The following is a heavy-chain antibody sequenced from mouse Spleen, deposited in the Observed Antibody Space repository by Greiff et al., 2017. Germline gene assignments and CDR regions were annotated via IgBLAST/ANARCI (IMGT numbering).Heavy chain of an antibody. J-gene: IGHJ4*01. Sequence: QVQLQQPGAELVRPGASVTLSCKASGYTFTDYEMHWVKQTPVHGLEWIGAIDPETGGTAYNQKFKGKAILTADKSSSTAYMELRSLTSEDSAVYYCTRWGNFGKYAMDYWGQGTSVTVSS. CDR3: TRWGNFGKYAMDY. V-gene: IGHV1-15*01. CDR2: IDPETGGT. D-gene: IGHD2-1*01. CDR1: GYTFTDYE.